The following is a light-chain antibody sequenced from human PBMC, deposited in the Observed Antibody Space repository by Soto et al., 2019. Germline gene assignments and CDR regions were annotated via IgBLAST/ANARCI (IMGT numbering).Light chain of an antibody. V-gene: IGKV3-15*01. Sequence: EVVMTQSPATLSVSPGERVTLSCRASESVPRNLAWYHQKPGQGPSLLIYYASTRATGVPDRFTGSGSGTEFTLTISSLQSEDFGVYHCQQYSNWPPTFGPGTKV. CDR1: ESVPRN. CDR2: YAS. CDR3: QQYSNWPPT. J-gene: IGKJ3*01.